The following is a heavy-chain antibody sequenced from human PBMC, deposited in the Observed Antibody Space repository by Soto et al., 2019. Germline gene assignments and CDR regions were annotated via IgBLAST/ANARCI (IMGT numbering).Heavy chain of an antibody. D-gene: IGHD3-22*01. CDR1: GGSVSSGYW. CDR2: IYHSGST. J-gene: IGHJ6*02. CDR3: ARVGKYYYDSSGYGLDV. Sequence: QVQLQESGPGLVRPSGTLSLTCAVSGGSVSSGYWWSWVRQPPGKGLEWIGEIYHSGSTNYNPSLKSRVTISVDKSQNQFSLKLSSVTAADTAVYYCARVGKYYYDSSGYGLDVWGQGTTVTVSS. V-gene: IGHV4-4*02.